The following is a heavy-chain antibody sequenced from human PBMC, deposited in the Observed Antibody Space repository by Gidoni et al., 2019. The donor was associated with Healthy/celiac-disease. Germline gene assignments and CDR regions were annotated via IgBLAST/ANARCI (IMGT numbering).Heavy chain of an antibody. J-gene: IGHJ5*01. CDR2: MNPNSGNT. D-gene: IGHD3-22*01. V-gene: IGHV1-8*02. CDR3: ARGGYYYDSSGLGS. CDR1: GYTFTSYD. Sequence: HVPLLQSGAEAKKPGASVRVSCKASGYTFTSYDMNWVREATGQGLEWMGWMNPNSGNTGNAQKVQGRDTMTRKNDIRIAYMELSSLGSEDRAVYYCARGGYYYDSSGLGSWGQGTLVTVSS.